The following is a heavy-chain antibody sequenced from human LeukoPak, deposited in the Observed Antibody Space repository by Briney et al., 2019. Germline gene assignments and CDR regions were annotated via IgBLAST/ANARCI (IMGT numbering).Heavy chain of an antibody. CDR3: ARGPRASGGGHYMDV. J-gene: IGHJ6*03. Sequence: SETLSLTCAVYGGSFSGYCWSWIRQPPGKGLEWIGEINHSGSTNYNPSLKSRVTISVDTSKNQFCLKLSSVTAADTAVYYCARGPRASGGGHYMDVWGKGTTVTVSS. CDR2: INHSGST. CDR1: GGSFSGYC. D-gene: IGHD4-23*01. V-gene: IGHV4-34*01.